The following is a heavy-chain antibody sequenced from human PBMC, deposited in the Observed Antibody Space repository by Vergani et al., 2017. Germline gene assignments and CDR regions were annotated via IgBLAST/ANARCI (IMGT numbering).Heavy chain of an antibody. CDR1: GGSVSSGSYY. CDR3: ARVGSTTTVXTPGGNYYYYGMDV. Sequence: QVQLQESGPGLVKPSETLSLTCPVSGGSVSSGSYYWSWIRQPPGKGLEWIGYIYYSGSTNYNPSLKSRVTISVDTSKNQFSLKLSSVTAADTAVYYCARVGSTTTVXTPGGNYYYYGMDVWGQGTTVTVSS. D-gene: IGHD4-23*01. J-gene: IGHJ6*02. V-gene: IGHV4-61*01. CDR2: IYYSGST.